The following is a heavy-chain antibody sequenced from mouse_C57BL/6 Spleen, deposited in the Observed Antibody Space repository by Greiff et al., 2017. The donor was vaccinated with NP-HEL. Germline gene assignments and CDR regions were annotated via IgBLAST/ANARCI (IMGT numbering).Heavy chain of an antibody. CDR3: ARSVVATDYYAMDY. CDR2: IYPGDGDT. Sequence: QVQLQQSGPELVKPGASVKISCKASGYAFSSSWMNWVKQRPGKGLEWIGRIYPGDGDTNYNGKFKGKATLTADKSSSTAYMQLSSLTSEDSAVYFCARSVVATDYYAMDYWGQGTSVTVSS. D-gene: IGHD1-1*01. CDR1: GYAFSSSW. J-gene: IGHJ4*01. V-gene: IGHV1-82*01.